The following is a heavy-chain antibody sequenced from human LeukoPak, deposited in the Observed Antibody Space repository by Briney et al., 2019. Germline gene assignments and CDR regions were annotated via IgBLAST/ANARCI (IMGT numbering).Heavy chain of an antibody. J-gene: IGHJ3*02. CDR1: GFTFRSSS. Sequence: GGSLRLSCAAPGFTFRSSSMCGGREGPGKGLERVAFIRYDGSDKYYADSVKGRFTISRDNSKNTLYLHMNSLRAEDTAVYYCARDFVVNYGWGAFDIWGQGTMVTVSS. CDR3: ARDFVVNYGWGAFDI. V-gene: IGHV3-30*02. CDR2: IRYDGSDK. D-gene: IGHD3-10*01.